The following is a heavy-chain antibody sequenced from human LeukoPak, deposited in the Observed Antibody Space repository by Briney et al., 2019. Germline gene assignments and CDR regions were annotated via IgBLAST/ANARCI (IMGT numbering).Heavy chain of an antibody. J-gene: IGHJ4*02. CDR3: ARHRHHCSSTSCYPYYFDY. CDR2: IYYSGST. CDR1: GGSISSYY. V-gene: IGHV4-59*08. Sequence: SETLSLTCSVSGGSISSYYWSWIRQPPGKGLEWIGYIYYSGSTNYDPSLKSRVTISVDTSKNQFSLKLSSVTAADTAVYYCARHRHHCSSTSCYPYYFDYWGQGTLVTVS. D-gene: IGHD2-2*01.